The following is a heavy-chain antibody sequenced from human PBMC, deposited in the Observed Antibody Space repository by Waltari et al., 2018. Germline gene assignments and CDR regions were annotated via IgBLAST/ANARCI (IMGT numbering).Heavy chain of an antibody. CDR1: GFRFADYA. V-gene: IGHV3-9*01. Sequence: EVQLVTSGGGLVQPDRSLRLACVGSGFRFADYAMYWVRQRPGKGLEWLSGIGWNSGAIGYADSVRGRFSTYRDNARKSLYLQMGRLRPEDTALYYCVKGGWGFGAFYEQHWGQGIQVTVSS. J-gene: IGHJ4*02. CDR2: IGWNSGAI. D-gene: IGHD3-10*01. CDR3: VKGGWGFGAFYEQH.